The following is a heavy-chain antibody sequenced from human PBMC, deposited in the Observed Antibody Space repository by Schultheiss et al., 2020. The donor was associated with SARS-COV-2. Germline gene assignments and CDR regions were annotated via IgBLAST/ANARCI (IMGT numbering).Heavy chain of an antibody. J-gene: IGHJ3*02. CDR2: IYTSGST. D-gene: IGHD3-22*01. CDR3: AREWLPYDAFDI. CDR1: GGSISSYY. V-gene: IGHV4-4*07. Sequence: SETLSLSCTVSGGSISSYYWSWIRQPAGKGLEWIGRIYTSGSTNYNPSLKSRVTMSVDTSKNQFSLKLSSVTAADTAVYYCAREWLPYDAFDIWGQGTMVTVSS.